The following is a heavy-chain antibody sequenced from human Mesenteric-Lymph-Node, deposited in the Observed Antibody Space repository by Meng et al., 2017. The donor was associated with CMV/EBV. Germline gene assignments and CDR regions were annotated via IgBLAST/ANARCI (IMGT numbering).Heavy chain of an antibody. Sequence: SCKASGNTFTSSGISWVRQAPGQGLEWMGWISAYNGNTNYAQKLQGRVTMTTNTSTSTAYMELRSLRSDDTAVYYCARVKRYGGIFDYWGQGTLVTVSS. CDR1: GNTFTSSG. J-gene: IGHJ4*02. D-gene: IGHD3-16*01. CDR2: ISAYNGNT. V-gene: IGHV1-18*01. CDR3: ARVKRYGGIFDY.